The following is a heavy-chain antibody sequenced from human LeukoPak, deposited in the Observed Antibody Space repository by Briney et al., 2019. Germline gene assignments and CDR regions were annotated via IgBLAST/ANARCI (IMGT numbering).Heavy chain of an antibody. Sequence: PGGSLRLSCAASGFTFSSYAMSWVRQAPGKGLEWVSAISGSGGSTYYADSVKGRFTISRDNSENTLYLQMNSLRAEDTAVYYCAKDDACSGGSCYLFDYWGQGTLVTVSS. V-gene: IGHV3-23*01. CDR1: GFTFSSYA. CDR3: AKDDACSGGSCYLFDY. D-gene: IGHD2-15*01. CDR2: ISGSGGST. J-gene: IGHJ4*02.